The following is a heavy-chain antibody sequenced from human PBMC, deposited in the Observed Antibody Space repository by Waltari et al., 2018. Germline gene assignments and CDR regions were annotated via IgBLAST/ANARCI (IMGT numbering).Heavy chain of an antibody. D-gene: IGHD3-3*01. CDR1: GGSPSGSY. CDR2: INHSGST. CDR3: ARAIGFWSGFPNYYYCYYMDV. Sequence: QVQLQQWGAGLLKPSETLSLPCAVYGGSPSGSYWRWIRQPPGKGLEWIGEINHSGSTIYNPSLKSRVTISVDTSKNQFSLKLSSVTAADTAVYYCARAIGFWSGFPNYYYCYYMDVWDKGTTVTVSS. V-gene: IGHV4-34*01. J-gene: IGHJ6*03.